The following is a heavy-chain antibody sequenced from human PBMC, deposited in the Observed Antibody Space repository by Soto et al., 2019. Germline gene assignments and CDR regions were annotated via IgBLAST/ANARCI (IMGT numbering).Heavy chain of an antibody. Sequence: SETLSLTCAVSGGPISSGGYSWSWIRQPPGKGLEWIGYIYHSGSTYYNPSLKSRVTISVDRSKNQFSLKLSSVTAADTAVYYCARGPPFLWGQGTLVTVDS. CDR2: IYHSGST. CDR3: ARGPPFL. CDR1: GGPISSGGYS. V-gene: IGHV4-30-2*01. J-gene: IGHJ4*02.